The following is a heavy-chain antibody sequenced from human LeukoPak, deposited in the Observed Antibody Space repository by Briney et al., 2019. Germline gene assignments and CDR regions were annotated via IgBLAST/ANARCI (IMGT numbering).Heavy chain of an antibody. CDR3: ARAAYSSTWYSRYFDL. CDR1: GFTFSNYD. D-gene: IGHD6-13*01. CDR2: IGTAGEI. J-gene: IGHJ2*01. V-gene: IGHV3-13*01. Sequence: QPGGSLRLSCAASGFTFSNYDMHWVRQATGKGLEWVSGIGTAGEIYYPGSVKGRFTISRENAKNSLYLQMNSLRAGDTAVYYCARAAYSSTWYSRYFDLWGRGTLVTVSS.